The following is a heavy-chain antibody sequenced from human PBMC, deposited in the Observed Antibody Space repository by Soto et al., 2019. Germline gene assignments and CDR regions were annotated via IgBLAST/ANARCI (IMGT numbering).Heavy chain of an antibody. D-gene: IGHD2-21*01. J-gene: IGHJ4*02. CDR1: GGTFSSYT. V-gene: IGHV1-69*02. CDR3: ARHPSAGDSAGY. CDR2: IIPILGIA. Sequence: QVQLVQSGAEVKKPGSSVKVSCKASGGTFSSYTISWVRQAPGQGLEWMGRIIPILGIANYAQKFQGRVTITADKSASTAYMELSSLRSEDTAGYYCARHPSAGDSAGYWCQRTLVTVSS.